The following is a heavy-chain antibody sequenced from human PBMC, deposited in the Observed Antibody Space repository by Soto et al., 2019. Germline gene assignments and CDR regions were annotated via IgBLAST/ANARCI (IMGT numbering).Heavy chain of an antibody. CDR2: IYYSGST. CDR3: ARLGGDIVGVVAAMGSLYFDY. D-gene: IGHD2-15*01. Sequence: SETLSLTCTVSGGSISSSSYYWGWIRQPPGKGLEWIGSIYYSGSTYYNPSLKSRVTISVDTSKNQFSLKLSSVTAADTAVYYCARLGGDIVGVVAAMGSLYFDYGGQGTLVTVPS. CDR1: GGSISSSSYY. V-gene: IGHV4-39*01. J-gene: IGHJ4*02.